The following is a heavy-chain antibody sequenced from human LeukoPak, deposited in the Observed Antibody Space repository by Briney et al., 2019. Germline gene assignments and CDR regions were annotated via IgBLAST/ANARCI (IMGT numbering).Heavy chain of an antibody. CDR3: AGEKIDYGGFYWYFDL. CDR2: INHSGST. J-gene: IGHJ2*01. CDR1: GGSFSGYY. V-gene: IGHV4-34*01. Sequence: PSETLSLTCAVYGGSFSGYYWSWIRQPPGKGLEWIGEINHSGSTNYNPSLTSRVTISVDTSKNQFSLKLSSVTAADTAVYYFAGEKIDYGGFYWYFDLWGRGTMVTVSS. D-gene: IGHD4-23*01.